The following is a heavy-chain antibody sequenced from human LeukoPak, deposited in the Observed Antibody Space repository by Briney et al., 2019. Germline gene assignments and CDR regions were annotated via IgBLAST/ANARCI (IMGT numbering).Heavy chain of an antibody. CDR2: ISSSSSYI. J-gene: IGHJ5*02. V-gene: IGHV3-21*01. D-gene: IGHD3-16*01. CDR3: ARGRRITFGGVIT. CDR1: GFTFSSYS. Sequence: GGSLRLSCAASGFTFSSYSMNWVRQAPGKGLEWVSSISSSSSYIYYADSVKGRFTISRDNAKNSLYLQMNSLRAEDTAVYYCARGRRITFGGVITWGQGTLVTVSS.